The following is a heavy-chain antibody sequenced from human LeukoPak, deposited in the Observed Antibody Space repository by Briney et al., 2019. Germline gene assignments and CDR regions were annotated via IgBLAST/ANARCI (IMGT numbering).Heavy chain of an antibody. CDR3: TTDPHYYDSSGYFFPPLS. Sequence: GGSLTLACAASGFTLSNAWMSCVRQAPGKVLGWVGRIKSKSEGATTDYAAPVKGRFTISRDDSKNTLYLQMNSLKTEDTAVYYCTTDPHYYDSSGYFFPPLSWGQGTLVTVSS. J-gene: IGHJ4*02. D-gene: IGHD3-22*01. CDR2: IKSKSEGATT. CDR1: GFTLSNAW. V-gene: IGHV3-15*01.